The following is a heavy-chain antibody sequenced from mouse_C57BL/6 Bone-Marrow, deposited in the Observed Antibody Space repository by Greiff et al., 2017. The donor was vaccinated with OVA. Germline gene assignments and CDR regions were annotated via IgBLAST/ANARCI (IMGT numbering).Heavy chain of an antibody. CDR3: ASLLLRDYYAMDY. CDR2: IWGVGST. D-gene: IGHD1-1*01. CDR1: GFSLTSYG. Sequence: VKVVESGPGLVAPSQSLSITCTVSGFSLTSYGVDWVRQSPGKGLEWLGVIWGVGSTNYNSALKSRLSISKDNSKSQVFLKMNSLQTDDTAMYYCASLLLRDYYAMDYWGQGTSVTVSS. J-gene: IGHJ4*01. V-gene: IGHV2-6*01.